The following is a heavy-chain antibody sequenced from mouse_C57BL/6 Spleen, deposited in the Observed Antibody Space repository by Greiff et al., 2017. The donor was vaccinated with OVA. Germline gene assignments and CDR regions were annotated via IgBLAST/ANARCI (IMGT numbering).Heavy chain of an antibody. CDR2: IYPGDGDT. Sequence: VQLQQSGAELVKPGASVKISCKASGYAFSSYWMNWVKQRPGKGLEWIGQIYPGDGDTNYNGKFKGKATLTADKSSSTAYMQLSSLTSEDSAVYFCARFYYGSSYAMDYWGQGTSVTVSS. CDR3: ARFYYGSSYAMDY. CDR1: GYAFSSYW. V-gene: IGHV1-80*01. D-gene: IGHD1-1*01. J-gene: IGHJ4*01.